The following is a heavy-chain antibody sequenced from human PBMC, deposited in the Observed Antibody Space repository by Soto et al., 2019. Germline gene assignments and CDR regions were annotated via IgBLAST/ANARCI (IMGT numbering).Heavy chain of an antibody. J-gene: IGHJ6*02. CDR3: ARGEQLYHYYYGMDV. CDR2: INTGNGNT. CDR1: GYSFTTHA. Sequence: ASVKVSCKASGYSFTTHAMIWVRQAPGQRPEWMGWINTGNGNTRYSPRFQGRVNITRDTSASTAYMELSSLKSEDTAVYYCARGEQLYHYYYGMDVWGQGSTVTVSS. V-gene: IGHV1-3*04.